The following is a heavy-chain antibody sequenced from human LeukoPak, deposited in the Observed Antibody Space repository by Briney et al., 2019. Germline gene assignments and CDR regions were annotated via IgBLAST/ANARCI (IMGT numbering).Heavy chain of an antibody. CDR1: GFTFSSYG. V-gene: IGHV3-30*02. Sequence: PGGSLRLSCAASGFTFSSYGMHWVCQAPGKGLEWVAFIRYDGSNKYYADSVKGRFTISRDNSKNTLYLQMNSLRAEDTAVYYCAKGPRRSGYDSYYFDYWGQGTLVTVSS. CDR2: IRYDGSNK. CDR3: AKGPRRSGYDSYYFDY. D-gene: IGHD5-12*01. J-gene: IGHJ4*02.